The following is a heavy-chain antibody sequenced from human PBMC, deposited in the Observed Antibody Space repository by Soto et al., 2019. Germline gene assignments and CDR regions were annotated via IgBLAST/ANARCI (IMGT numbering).Heavy chain of an antibody. V-gene: IGHV1-3*01. J-gene: IGHJ6*02. CDR1: GYTFTTYS. D-gene: IGHD2-2*01. CDR3: ARAACSSTSCYNYYAYGMDV. CDR2: IHAGNGNT. Sequence: QVQLVQSGPEMKKPGASVKLSCKASGYTFTTYSMHWVRQAPGQRLEWMGWIHAGNGNTEHSQKFQGRVTITKDTSASTAYLELGSLRSEDTPVYYCARAACSSTSCYNYYAYGMDVWGQGTAVTVS.